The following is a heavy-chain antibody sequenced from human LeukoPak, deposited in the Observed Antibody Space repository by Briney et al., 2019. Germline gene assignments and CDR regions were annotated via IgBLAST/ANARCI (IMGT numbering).Heavy chain of an antibody. J-gene: IGHJ4*02. V-gene: IGHV3-30*02. CDR2: IRFDGGKK. Sequence: GGSLRLSCAASGFSFSTYGFHWVRQAPGKGLEWVTFIRFDGGKKNYADSVKGRFAISRDNSKNTLYLQMNSLRAEDTAVYYCAKADRYGSGYYSSDYWGQGTLVTVSS. CDR3: AKADRYGSGYYSSDY. CDR1: GFSFSTYG. D-gene: IGHD3-22*01.